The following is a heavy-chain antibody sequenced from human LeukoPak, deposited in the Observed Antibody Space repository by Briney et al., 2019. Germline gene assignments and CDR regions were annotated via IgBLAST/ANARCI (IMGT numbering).Heavy chain of an antibody. CDR3: ARGGSGYGDFYYFYAMDV. V-gene: IGHV3-48*02. Sequence: GGSLRLSCAASGFTFSTYGMNWDRKAPGKGLEWVSYISSSGHTIYYADSVKGRFTISRDNAKNSLYLQMNSLRDEDTAVYYCARGGSGYGDFYYFYAMDVWGQGSTVTVSS. CDR2: ISSSGHTI. J-gene: IGHJ6*02. CDR1: GFTFSTYG. D-gene: IGHD3-22*01.